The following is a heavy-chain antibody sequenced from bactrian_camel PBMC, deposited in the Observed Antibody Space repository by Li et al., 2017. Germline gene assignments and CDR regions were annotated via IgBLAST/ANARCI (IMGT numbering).Heavy chain of an antibody. V-gene: IGHV3S31*01. CDR1: GFTFSSYA. D-gene: IGHD3*01. CDR2: INSGGIST. J-gene: IGHJ4*01. CDR3: AASGGQLGRWCYEFPVNWVSWLYN. Sequence: VQLVESGGGLVQPGGSLRLSCAASGFTFSSYAMSWVRQAPGKGLEWVSAINSGGISTYYADSVKGRFTISRDNAKNTLYLHMNNLKPEDTAMYHCAASGGQLGRWCYEFPVNWVSWLYNWGQGTQVTVS.